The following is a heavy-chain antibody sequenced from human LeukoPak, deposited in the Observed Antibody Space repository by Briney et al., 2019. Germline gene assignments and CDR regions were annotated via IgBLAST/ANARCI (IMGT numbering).Heavy chain of an antibody. D-gene: IGHD3-9*01. J-gene: IGHJ3*02. CDR3: ANFDGDSQAFHI. CDR1: GVTFTNYN. Sequence: GGSLRLSCAASGVTFTNYNMHWVRQTPGKGLQWVAAILYDGSKKYYADSVKGRFSVYRDNSDYTLYLQMNNLKTEDTALYSCANFDGDSQAFHIWGLGTMVTVSS. V-gene: IGHV3-30*18. CDR2: ILYDGSKK.